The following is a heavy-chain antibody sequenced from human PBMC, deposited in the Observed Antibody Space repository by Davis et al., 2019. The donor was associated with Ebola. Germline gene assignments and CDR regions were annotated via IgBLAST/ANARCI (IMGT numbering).Heavy chain of an antibody. CDR2: IYYSGYA. V-gene: IGHV4-39*01. CDR3: ARHGYGGEFWVPFDY. J-gene: IGHJ4*02. CDR1: GCSISSIIYY. Sequence: MPSEPLSPTCPLSGCSISSIIYYWGCIRQSPGMRLVWIASIYYSGYAYYSPSLKSPVTISVDTSKDQFSLKLNSVTAADTAVYYCARHGYGGEFWVPFDYWGQGALVTVSS. D-gene: IGHD2-21*01.